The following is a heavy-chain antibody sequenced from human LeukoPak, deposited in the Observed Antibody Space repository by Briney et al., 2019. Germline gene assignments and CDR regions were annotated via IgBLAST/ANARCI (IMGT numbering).Heavy chain of an antibody. CDR2: IHSDGRTT. D-gene: IGHD4-17*01. V-gene: IGHV3-74*01. J-gene: IGHJ4*02. CDR1: GFTFSSAW. CDR3: ARFGDYGEY. Sequence: PGGSLRLSCAASGFTFSSAWMHWVRQAPGKGLVWVSRIHSDGRTTIYADSVKGRFTISRDNTKNTLYLQMNSLRADDSALYYCARFGDYGEYWGQGTLVIVSS.